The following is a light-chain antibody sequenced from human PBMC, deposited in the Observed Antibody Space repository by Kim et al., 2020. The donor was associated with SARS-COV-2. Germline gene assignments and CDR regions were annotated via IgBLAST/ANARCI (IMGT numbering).Light chain of an antibody. J-gene: IGLJ1*01. CDR1: SSDVGGYNY. CDR3: CSYAGSYV. Sequence: QSALTQPRSVSGSPGQSVTISCTGTSSDVGGYNYVSWYQQYPDKAPKLMIYDVSKRPSGVPDRFSGSKSGNTASLTISGLQAEDGADYYCCSYAGSYVFGTGTKVTVL. CDR2: DVS. V-gene: IGLV2-11*01.